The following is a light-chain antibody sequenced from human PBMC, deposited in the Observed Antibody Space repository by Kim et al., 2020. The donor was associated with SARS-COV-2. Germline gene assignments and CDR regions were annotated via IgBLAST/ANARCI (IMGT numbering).Light chain of an antibody. V-gene: IGKV3-20*01. CDR2: GAS. CDR3: QQSDT. Sequence: GQPSLPPGEKATISCRASQTLNSNYVAWYQQKPGQAPRLILYGASSRATGIPDRFSGSGSGTDFTLTISRLETEDVAVYYCQQSDTFGQGTKLEI. CDR1: QTLNSNY. J-gene: IGKJ2*01.